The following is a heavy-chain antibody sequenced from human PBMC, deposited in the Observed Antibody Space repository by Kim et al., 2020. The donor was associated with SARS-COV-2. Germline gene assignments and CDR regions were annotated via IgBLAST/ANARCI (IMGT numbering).Heavy chain of an antibody. CDR1: GGTFSSYA. D-gene: IGHD3-10*01. J-gene: IGHJ4*02. CDR3: AREGQVRGVTFLDY. Sequence: SVKVSCKASGGTFSSYAISWVRQAPGQGLEWMGGIIPIFGTANYAQKFQGRVTITADESTSTAYMELSSLRSEDTAVYYCAREGQVRGVTFLDYWGQGALVTVSS. V-gene: IGHV1-69*13. CDR2: IIPIFGTA.